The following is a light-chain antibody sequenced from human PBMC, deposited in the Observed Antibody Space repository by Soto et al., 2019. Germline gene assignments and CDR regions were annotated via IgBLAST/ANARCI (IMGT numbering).Light chain of an antibody. CDR3: QQYGSSPRT. Sequence: EIVLTQSPGTLSLSPGERATLSCRASQSVSSSYLAWYQQKPDQAPRLLIYGASSRATGIPDRFSGSGSGTDFTLTNSRLEPEDFPVYYCQQYGSSPRTFGQGTKVEIK. CDR2: GAS. V-gene: IGKV3-20*01. CDR1: QSVSSSY. J-gene: IGKJ1*01.